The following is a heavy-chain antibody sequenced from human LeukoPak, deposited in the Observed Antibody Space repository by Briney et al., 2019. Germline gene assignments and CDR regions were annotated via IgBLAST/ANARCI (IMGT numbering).Heavy chain of an antibody. CDR3: AKGAADYGMDV. D-gene: IGHD2-15*01. V-gene: IGHV3-30*18. J-gene: IGHJ6*02. Sequence: GGSLRLSCAASGFTFSSYGMHWVRQAPGKGLEWVAVISYDGSNKYYADSVKGRFTISRDNSKNTLYLQMNSLRAEDTAVYYCAKGAADYGMDVWGQGTTVTVSS. CDR2: ISYDGSNK. CDR1: GFTFSSYG.